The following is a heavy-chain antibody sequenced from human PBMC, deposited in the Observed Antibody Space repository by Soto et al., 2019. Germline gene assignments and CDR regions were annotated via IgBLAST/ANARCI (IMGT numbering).Heavy chain of an antibody. V-gene: IGHV4-59*01. Sequence: PSETLSLTCTVSGGSISSYYWSWIRQPPGKGLEWIGYIYYSGSTNYNPSLKSRVTISVDTSKNQFSLKLSSVTAADTAVYYCARSITIFGVVINYFDYWGQGTLVTVSS. CDR1: GGSISSYY. CDR3: ARSITIFGVVINYFDY. D-gene: IGHD3-3*01. CDR2: IYYSGST. J-gene: IGHJ4*02.